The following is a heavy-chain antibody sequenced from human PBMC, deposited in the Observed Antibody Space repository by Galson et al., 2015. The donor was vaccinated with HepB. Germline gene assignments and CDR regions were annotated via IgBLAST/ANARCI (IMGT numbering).Heavy chain of an antibody. J-gene: IGHJ6*02. CDR2: ISYDGSNK. CDR3: ARDHIAAAELYYYYYYGMDV. D-gene: IGHD6-13*01. Sequence: SLRLSCAASGFTFSSYAMHWVRQAPGKGLEWVAVISYDGSNKYYADSVKGRFTISRDNSKNTLYLQMNSLRAEDTAVYYCARDHIAAAELYYYYYYGMDVWGQGTTVTVSS. CDR1: GFTFSSYA. V-gene: IGHV3-30*04.